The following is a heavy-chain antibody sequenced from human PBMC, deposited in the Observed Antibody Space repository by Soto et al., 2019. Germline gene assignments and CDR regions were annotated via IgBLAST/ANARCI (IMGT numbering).Heavy chain of an antibody. Sequence: QVQLVESGGGVVQPGKSLRISCAASGFTFSTYGIHWVRQAPGKGLEWVALISYDGGSKYYGDSVKGRFIISRDNSHNTVSLQMNSLRADDTAVYFCAKEQLAMTVVVADYFDSWGQGTLVTVSS. CDR1: GFTFSTYG. CDR2: ISYDGGSK. D-gene: IGHD3-22*01. CDR3: AKEQLAMTVVVADYFDS. V-gene: IGHV3-30*18. J-gene: IGHJ4*02.